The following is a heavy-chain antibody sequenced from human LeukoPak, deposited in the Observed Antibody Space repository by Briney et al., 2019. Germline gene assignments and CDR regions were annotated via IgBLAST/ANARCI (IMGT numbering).Heavy chain of an antibody. J-gene: IGHJ5*02. Sequence: PGGSLRLSCAASGFTFSSYSMNWVRQAPGKGLEWVANIKQDGSEKYYVDSVKGRFTISRDNAKNSLYLQMNSLRAEDTAVYYCARDGRYCSGGSCYSKFDPWGQGTLVTVSS. D-gene: IGHD2-15*01. CDR3: ARDGRYCSGGSCYSKFDP. V-gene: IGHV3-7*01. CDR2: IKQDGSEK. CDR1: GFTFSSYS.